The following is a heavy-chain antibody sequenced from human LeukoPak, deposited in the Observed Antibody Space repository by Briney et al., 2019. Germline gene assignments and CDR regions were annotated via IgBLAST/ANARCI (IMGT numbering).Heavy chain of an antibody. D-gene: IGHD6-13*01. J-gene: IGHJ4*02. CDR2: IKSKTDGGTT. CDR1: GFTFSNAW. Sequence: PGGSLRLSCAASGFTFSNAWMSWVRQAPGKGLEWVGRIKSKTDGGTTDYAAPVKGRFTISRDDSKNTLYLQMNSLKTEDTAVYHCTTRYSSSWYYFDYWGQGTLVTVSS. V-gene: IGHV3-15*01. CDR3: TTRYSSSWYYFDY.